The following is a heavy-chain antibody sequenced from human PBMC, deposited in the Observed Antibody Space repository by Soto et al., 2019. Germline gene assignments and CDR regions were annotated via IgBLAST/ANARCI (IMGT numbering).Heavy chain of an antibody. V-gene: IGHV1-18*01. CDR3: ARDPGYRTTWHQAFDI. D-gene: IGHD2-15*01. CDR2: ISTYNGNT. J-gene: IGHJ3*02. CDR1: GYTFTSYG. Sequence: QVQLVQSGAEVKKPGASVKVSCRASGYTFTSYGISWVRQAPGHGPEWMGRISTYNGNTNYVQKLQGRVTMTTDTSSNTAYLELRSLRYDDTAVYYCARDPGYRTTWHQAFDIWGQGTMVTVSS.